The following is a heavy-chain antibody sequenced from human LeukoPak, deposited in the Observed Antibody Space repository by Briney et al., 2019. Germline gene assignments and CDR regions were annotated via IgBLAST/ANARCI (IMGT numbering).Heavy chain of an antibody. V-gene: IGHV3-23*01. CDR3: AKVRLGYCSSASCASFDY. CDR2: ISGSGGST. CDR1: GFTFSSYA. Sequence: GGSLRLSCAASGFTFSSYAMSWVRQAPGKGLEWVSAISGSGGSTYYADSVKGRFTISRDNSKNTLYLQMNSLSAEDTAVYYCAKVRLGYCSSASCASFDYWGQGTLVTVSS. J-gene: IGHJ4*02. D-gene: IGHD2-2*01.